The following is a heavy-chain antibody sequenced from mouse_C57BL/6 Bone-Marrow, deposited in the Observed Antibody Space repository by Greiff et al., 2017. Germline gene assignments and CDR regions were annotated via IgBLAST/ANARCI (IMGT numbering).Heavy chain of an antibody. V-gene: IGHV5-6*01. CDR2: ISSGGSYT. Sequence: EVQLVESGGALVKPGGSLKLSCAASGFAFSSFGMSWVRQTPDKRLEWVATISSGGSYTYYPGGVKGRFTISRDNAKNTLYLQMSSLKSEDTAMYYCARLYWYFDVWGTGTTVTVSS. CDR3: ARLYWYFDV. J-gene: IGHJ1*03. CDR1: GFAFSSFG.